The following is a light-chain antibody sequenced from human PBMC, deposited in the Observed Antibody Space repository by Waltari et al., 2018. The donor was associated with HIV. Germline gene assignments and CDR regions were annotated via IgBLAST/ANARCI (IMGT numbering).Light chain of an antibody. CDR3: IHGQQTPV. Sequence: DIAMIHSPDSLAVSRGEAASISCRSRQSVLHQNGQNYLDWYIQRPGQAPELLIYLGSRRASGVPDRIAGSGSGTNFILKISRVEPEDVGVYYCIHGQQTPVFGQGTKVEV. CDR2: LGS. CDR1: QSVLHQNGQNY. V-gene: IGKV2-28*01. J-gene: IGKJ1*01.